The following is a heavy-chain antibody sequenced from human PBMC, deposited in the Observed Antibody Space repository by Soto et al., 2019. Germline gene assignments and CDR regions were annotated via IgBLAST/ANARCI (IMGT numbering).Heavy chain of an antibody. D-gene: IGHD6-6*01. CDR1: GFTFSSYS. Sequence: GGSLRLSCAASGFTFSSYSMNWVRQAPGKGLEWVSSISSSSSYIYYADSVKGRFTISRDNAKNSLYLQMNSLRAEDTAVYYCARDEGIAARAFDIWGQGTMVTVSS. V-gene: IGHV3-21*01. CDR3: ARDEGIAARAFDI. J-gene: IGHJ3*02. CDR2: ISSSSSYI.